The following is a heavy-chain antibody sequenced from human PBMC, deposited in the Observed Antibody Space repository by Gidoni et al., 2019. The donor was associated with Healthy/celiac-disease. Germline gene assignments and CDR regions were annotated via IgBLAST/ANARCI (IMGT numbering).Heavy chain of an antibody. CDR2: IYYSGST. CDR3: ARGSGPHFDY. CDR1: GGSISSYY. D-gene: IGHD3-3*01. J-gene: IGHJ4*02. Sequence: QVQLQESGPGLVKPSETLSLTCPVSGGSISSYYWSWIRQPPGKGLEWIGYIYYSGSTNYNPSLKSRVTISVDTSKNQFSLKLSSVTAADTAVYYCARGSGPHFDYWGQGTLVTVSS. V-gene: IGHV4-59*01.